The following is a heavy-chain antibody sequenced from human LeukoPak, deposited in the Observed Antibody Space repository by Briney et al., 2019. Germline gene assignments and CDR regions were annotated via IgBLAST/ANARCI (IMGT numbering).Heavy chain of an antibody. J-gene: IGHJ4*02. D-gene: IGHD3-16*02. Sequence: GGSLRLPCAASGFTFSNAWMNWVRQAPGKGLEWVGRIKSKTDGGTADYAAPVKGRFTISRDDSKTTLYLQMNDLKTEDTAVYYCTTVMITFGGVIPNYWGQGTLVTVSS. CDR2: IKSKTDGGTA. CDR1: GFTFSNAW. CDR3: TTVMITFGGVIPNY. V-gene: IGHV3-15*01.